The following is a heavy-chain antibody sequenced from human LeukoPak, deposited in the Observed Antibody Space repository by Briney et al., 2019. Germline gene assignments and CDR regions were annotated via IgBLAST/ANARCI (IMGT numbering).Heavy chain of an antibody. CDR1: GFTFSSYW. CDR3: ARENGSGSYYFDY. D-gene: IGHD3-10*01. Sequence: PGGSLRLSCAASGFTFSSYWMSWVRQAPGKGLEWVANIRQDGSEKYYVDSVKGRFTISRDNAKNSLYLQMNSLRAEDTAVYYCARENGSGSYYFDYWGQGTLVTVSS. CDR2: IRQDGSEK. J-gene: IGHJ4*02. V-gene: IGHV3-7*01.